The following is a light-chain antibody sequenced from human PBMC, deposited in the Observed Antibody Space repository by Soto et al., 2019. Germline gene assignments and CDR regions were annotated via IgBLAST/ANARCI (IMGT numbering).Light chain of an antibody. CDR1: QSISSW. J-gene: IGKJ5*01. CDR3: QEYDRYWT. CDR2: QAS. V-gene: IGKV1-5*03. Sequence: DIQMTQSPSSLSASVGDRVTITCRASQSISSWLAWYQQKPGKAPKLLIYQASSLQSGAPSRFSGSGSETEFTLTISSLQPDDFATYYCQEYDRYWTFGQGTRLEIK.